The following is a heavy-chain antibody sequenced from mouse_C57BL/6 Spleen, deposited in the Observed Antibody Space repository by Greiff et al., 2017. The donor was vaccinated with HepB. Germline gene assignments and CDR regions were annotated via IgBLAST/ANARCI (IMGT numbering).Heavy chain of an antibody. J-gene: IGHJ2*01. Sequence: EVQRVESGGGLVQPGGSLKLSCAASGFTFSDYYMYLVRQTPEKRLEWVAYISNGGGSTYYPDTVKGRFTISRDNAKNTLYLQMSRLKSEDTAMYYCARHDGYFDYWGQGTTLTVSS. CDR1: GFTFSDYY. CDR2: ISNGGGST. CDR3: ARHDGYFDY. V-gene: IGHV5-12*01. D-gene: IGHD2-3*01.